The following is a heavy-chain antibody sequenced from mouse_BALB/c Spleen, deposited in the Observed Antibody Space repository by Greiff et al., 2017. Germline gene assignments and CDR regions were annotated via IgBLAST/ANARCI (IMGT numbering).Heavy chain of an antibody. V-gene: IGHV14-3*02. CDR2: IDPANGNT. CDR3: NAAELPYFDY. D-gene: IGHD6-5*01. J-gene: IGHJ2*01. Sequence: EVQLQQSGAELVKPGASVKLSCTASGFNIKDTYMHWVKQRPEQGLEWIGRIDPANGNTKYDPKFQGKATITADTSSNTAYLQLSSLTSEDTAVYYCNAAELPYFDYWGQGTTLTVSS. CDR1: GFNIKDTY.